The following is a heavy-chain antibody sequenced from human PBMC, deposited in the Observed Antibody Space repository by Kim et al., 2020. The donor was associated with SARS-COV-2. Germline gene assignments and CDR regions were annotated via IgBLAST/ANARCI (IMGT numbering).Heavy chain of an antibody. D-gene: IGHD1-1*01. CDR3: VRGGVTGSLLDY. V-gene: IGHV3-74*01. Sequence: TTYADSVKGRFTIYRDNARNTLSLQMSGLRDDDTAVDYCVRGGVTGSLLDYWGQGNLVTVSS. J-gene: IGHJ4*02. CDR2: T.